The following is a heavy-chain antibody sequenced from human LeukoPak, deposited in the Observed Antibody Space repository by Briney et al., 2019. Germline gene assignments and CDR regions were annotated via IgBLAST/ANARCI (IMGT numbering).Heavy chain of an antibody. Sequence: PSETLSLTCTVSGASITRGGFYWSWIRQHPGKGLEWIGHIYSSGSSTYNPSLRTRLSMSLDPSKSQFSLTLNSLTVADTAVYYCARVSSGYQGWFDPWGQGILVTVSS. D-gene: IGHD5-12*01. CDR1: GASITRGGFY. CDR3: ARVSSGYQGWFDP. J-gene: IGHJ5*02. CDR2: IYSSGSS. V-gene: IGHV4-31*03.